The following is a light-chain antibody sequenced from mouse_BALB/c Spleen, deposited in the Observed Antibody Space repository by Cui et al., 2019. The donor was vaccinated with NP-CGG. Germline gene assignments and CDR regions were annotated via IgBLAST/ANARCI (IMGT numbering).Light chain of an antibody. CDR2: GTN. J-gene: IGLJ1*01. CDR3: ALWYNNHWV. Sequence: HAVLTQASVLTPPPGETVTLTCRSSTGTVTTNNFANWVQEKPDHLFTGLIGGTNNRAPGVPARFSGSLIGDKAALTITGAQTEDEAIYFCALWYNNHWVFGGGTKLTVL. V-gene: IGLV1*01. CDR1: TGTVTTNNF.